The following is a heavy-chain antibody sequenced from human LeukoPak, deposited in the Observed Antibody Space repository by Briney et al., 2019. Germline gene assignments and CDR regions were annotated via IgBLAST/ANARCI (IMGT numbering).Heavy chain of an antibody. CDR3: ARVRGDSPYSFDY. CDR2: IYYSGST. J-gene: IGHJ4*02. Sequence: SETLSLTCTVSGGSISSFSYYWGWIRQPPGRGLEWIGTIYYSGSTYYNPSLKSRVTISTDTSKNQFSLNLRSVTAADTAVYYCARVRGDSPYSFDYWGQGTLVTVSS. CDR1: GGSISSFSYY. D-gene: IGHD2-21*02. V-gene: IGHV4-39*07.